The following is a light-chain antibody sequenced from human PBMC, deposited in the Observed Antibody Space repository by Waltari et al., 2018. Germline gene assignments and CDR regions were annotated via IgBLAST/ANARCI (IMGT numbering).Light chain of an antibody. V-gene: IGKV3-20*01. J-gene: IGKJ1*01. CDR1: QSVSRT. CDR3: QKYGRLPAT. CDR2: DAS. Sequence: EIVLTQSPGTLSLSPVERATLSCRASQSVSRTLAWYQQKPGQAPRLLIYDASTRATGIADRFSGSGSGRDFSLTISRLEPEDFAVYYCQKYGRLPATFGQGTKVEIK.